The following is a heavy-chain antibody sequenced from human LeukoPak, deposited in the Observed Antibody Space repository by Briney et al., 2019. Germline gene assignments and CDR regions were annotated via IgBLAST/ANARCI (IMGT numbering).Heavy chain of an antibody. CDR1: GGSISSSSYY. Sequence: SETLSLTCTVSGGSISSSSYYWGWIRQPPGKGLEWIGSIYYSGSTYYNPSLKSRVTISVDTSKNQFSLKLSPVAAADTAVYYCASGDIYDFWSGYGYWGQGTLVTVSS. CDR2: IYYSGST. V-gene: IGHV4-39*07. CDR3: ASGDIYDFWSGYGY. J-gene: IGHJ4*02. D-gene: IGHD3-3*01.